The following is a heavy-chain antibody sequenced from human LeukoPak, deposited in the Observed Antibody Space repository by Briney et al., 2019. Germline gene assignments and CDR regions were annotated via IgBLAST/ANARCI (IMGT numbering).Heavy chain of an antibody. D-gene: IGHD4-17*01. CDR3: AKDMYDYGDYPRYGMDV. V-gene: IGHV3-30*18. CDR2: ISYDGSNK. J-gene: IGHJ6*02. Sequence: PGGSLRLSCAASGFTFSSYGMHWVRQAPGKGLEWVAVISYDGSNKYYADSVKGRFTISRDNSKNTLYLQMNSLRAEDTAVYYCAKDMYDYGDYPRYGMDVWGQGTTVTVSS. CDR1: GFTFSSYG.